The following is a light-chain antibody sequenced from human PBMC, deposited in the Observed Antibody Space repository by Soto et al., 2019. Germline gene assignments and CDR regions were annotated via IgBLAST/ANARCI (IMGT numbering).Light chain of an antibody. V-gene: IGKV1-5*01. Sequence: DIQMTQSPTTLSASVGDRVTITFRASQSISNWLAWYQQKPGKAPKLLIYDASSLESGVPSRFSGSGSGTEFTLTISSLQPDDFATYYCQQYNNYSTFGQGTKVDI. CDR1: QSISNW. CDR3: QQYNNYST. J-gene: IGKJ1*01. CDR2: DAS.